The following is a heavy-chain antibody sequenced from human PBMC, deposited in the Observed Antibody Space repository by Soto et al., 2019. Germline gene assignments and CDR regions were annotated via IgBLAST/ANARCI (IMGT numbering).Heavy chain of an antibody. CDR2: ISFDGNII. CDR1: EFSFSSYA. V-gene: IGHV3-30-3*01. CDR3: ARNFDTITYHFDY. J-gene: IGHJ4*02. D-gene: IGHD3-9*01. Sequence: GSLRLSCAASEFSFSSYAMHWIRQAPGKGLEWVAVISFDGNIIHYADSVKGRFIISRDNSKNTLYLQMHSLSGEDTAVYYCARNFDTITYHFDYWGQGSLVTVSS.